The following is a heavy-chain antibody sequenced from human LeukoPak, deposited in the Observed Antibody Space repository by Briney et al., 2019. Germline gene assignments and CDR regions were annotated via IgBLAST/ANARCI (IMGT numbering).Heavy chain of an antibody. CDR1: GFTFSSYA. CDR3: AKDGGLWVSAHWGDS. D-gene: IGHD7-27*01. Sequence: GGPLRLSCAASGFTFSSYAMHWVRQAPGKGLEWVTFISYDGSNEYSADSVKGRFTISRDNSQNTLYLQMNSLGAEDTALYYCAKDGGLWVSAHWGDSWGRGTLVTVSS. CDR2: ISYDGSNE. J-gene: IGHJ4*02. V-gene: IGHV3-30*04.